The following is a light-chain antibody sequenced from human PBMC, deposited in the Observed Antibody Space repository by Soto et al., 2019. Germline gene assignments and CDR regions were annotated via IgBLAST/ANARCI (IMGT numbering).Light chain of an antibody. CDR2: DAS. J-gene: IGKJ5*01. V-gene: IGKV1-39*01. CDR1: QSTSTY. Sequence: DLQMTQSPASLSASLGNRVTIPCAASQSTSTYLNWYQKKQGKAPNLLIYDASRLQSGVPSRFSGSGGGTDFNLSISSVQPEDFATYFCQQSYMDPITFGQGTRLEIK. CDR3: QQSYMDPIT.